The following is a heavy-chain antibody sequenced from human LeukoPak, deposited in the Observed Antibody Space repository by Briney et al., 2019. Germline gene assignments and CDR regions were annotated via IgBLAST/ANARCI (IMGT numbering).Heavy chain of an antibody. V-gene: IGHV1-8*01. J-gene: IGHJ5*02. CDR2: MNPNSGNT. CDR1: GYTFTSYD. CDR3: ARDPTGMYWFDP. Sequence: ASVKVSCKASGYTFTSYDINWVRQATGRGLEWMGWMNPNSGNTGYAQKFQGRVTMTRNTSISTAYMEPSSLRSEDTAVYYCARDPTGMYWFDPWGQGTLVTVSS. D-gene: IGHD1-1*01.